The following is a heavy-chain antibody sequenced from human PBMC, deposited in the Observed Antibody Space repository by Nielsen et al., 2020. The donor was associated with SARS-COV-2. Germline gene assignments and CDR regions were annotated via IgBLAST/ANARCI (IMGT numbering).Heavy chain of an antibody. CDR2: ISTAGDT. J-gene: IGHJ4*02. CDR3: ARGELGIAVAGTDY. V-gene: IGHV3-13*01. Sequence: GESLKISCAASGFTFSNYDFHWVRQATGKGLEWVSAISTAGDTYYPDSAKGRFTISRDNAKNSLYLQMNSLRAEDTAVYYCARGELGIAVAGTDYWGQGTLVTVSS. D-gene: IGHD6-19*01. CDR1: GFTFSNYD.